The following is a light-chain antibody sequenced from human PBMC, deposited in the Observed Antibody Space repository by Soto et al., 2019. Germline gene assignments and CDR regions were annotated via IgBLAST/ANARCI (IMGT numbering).Light chain of an antibody. V-gene: IGKV1-5*01. CDR1: QSVSNW. CDR3: QQYINWT. J-gene: IGKJ1*01. CDR2: DAS. Sequence: DIQITQSPSTLSASVGDRVTITCRASQSVSNWLAWYQQKPGKAPNLLIYDASSLESGVPSRFSGSGSGTEFTLTISSLQSEDLALYYCQQYINWTFGQGTKVDI.